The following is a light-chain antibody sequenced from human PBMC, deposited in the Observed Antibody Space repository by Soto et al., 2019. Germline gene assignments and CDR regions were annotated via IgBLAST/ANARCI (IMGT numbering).Light chain of an antibody. CDR3: HHDGSSPRT. V-gene: IGKV3-20*01. CDR1: QSVSINY. J-gene: IGKJ1*01. CDR2: AAS. Sequence: EIVLTQSPGTLSLSPGERAALSCRASQSVSINYLAWYQQKPGQAPRLLIYAASSRATGIPDRFSGSGSGTEFLLTISRLEPEDFAVYYCHHDGSSPRTVGQGTKVEIE.